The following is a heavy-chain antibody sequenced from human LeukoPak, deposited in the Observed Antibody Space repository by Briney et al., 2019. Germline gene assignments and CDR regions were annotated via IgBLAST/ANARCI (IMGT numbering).Heavy chain of an antibody. CDR1: GGSFSGYY. V-gene: IGHV4-31*11. CDR2: IYYSGST. D-gene: IGHD4-17*01. Sequence: SETLSLTCAVYGGSFSGYYWSWIRQHPGKGLEWLGYIYYSGSTYYNPSLKRRLTISVDTSRNQFSLKLSSVTAADTAVYYCVRNYGDHTFEYWGQGTLVTVSS. CDR3: VRNYGDHTFEY. J-gene: IGHJ4*02.